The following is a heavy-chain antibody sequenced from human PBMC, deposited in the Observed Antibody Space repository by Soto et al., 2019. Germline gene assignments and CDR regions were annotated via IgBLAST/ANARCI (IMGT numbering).Heavy chain of an antibody. J-gene: IGHJ3*01. D-gene: IGHD6-19*01. V-gene: IGHV4-4*02. CDR1: GDSISSPKW. CDR2: LLHSGTT. CDR3: AYSTGWYRHDV. Sequence: QVQLQESGPGLVKPSGTLSLTCAVSGDSISSPKWWTWLRQPPGKGLERIGVLLHSGTTNYNPSLMSRVTLSVDKPQNQFSLKPTSVTAADTAIYYCAYSTGWYRHDVWGQGTSVTVSS.